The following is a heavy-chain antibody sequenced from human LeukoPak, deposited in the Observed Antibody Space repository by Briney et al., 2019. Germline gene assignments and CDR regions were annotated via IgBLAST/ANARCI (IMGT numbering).Heavy chain of an antibody. CDR3: ARDPEVPAADAFDI. V-gene: IGHV3-7*01. D-gene: IGHD2-2*01. CDR1: GFTFSSYW. Sequence: GGSLRLSCEGSGFTFSSYWMTWVRQAPGKGLEWVANIKPDGREEYYVDSVKGRFTISRDNAKNTLYLQMNSLRAEDTAVYYCARDPEVPAADAFDIWGQGTMVTVSS. CDR2: IKPDGREE. J-gene: IGHJ3*02.